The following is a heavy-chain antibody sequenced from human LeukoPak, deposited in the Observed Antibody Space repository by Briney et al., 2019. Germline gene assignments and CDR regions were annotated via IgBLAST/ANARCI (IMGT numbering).Heavy chain of an antibody. J-gene: IGHJ1*01. D-gene: IGHD3-3*02. CDR2: IYSCGTK. V-gene: IGHV3-66*03. CDR1: GFTVSSNY. Sequence: AGSLRLSGAASGFTVSSNYMTWVRQAPGGGLEWVAVIYSCGTKYYPDSVKGRFTISRDNSKNTLYLQMDSLRAEDTAVYYCVRVKGGSTYHFNHWGQGSLVTVSS. CDR3: VRVKGGSTYHFNH.